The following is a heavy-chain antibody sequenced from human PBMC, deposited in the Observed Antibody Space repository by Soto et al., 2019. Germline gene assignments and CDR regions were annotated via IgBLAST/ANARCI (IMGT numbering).Heavy chain of an antibody. CDR1: GFTFSSYA. CDR3: ARDPLSGTAMVLLYFDL. V-gene: IGHV3-30-3*01. Sequence: QVQLVESGGGVVQPGRSLRLSCAASGFTFSSYAMHWVRQAPGKGLEWVAVISSDGSNKYYGDSVKGRFTISRDNSKNTLYQQMNSLRAEDTAVYYCARDPLSGTAMVLLYFDLWGRGTLVTVSS. D-gene: IGHD5-18*01. J-gene: IGHJ2*01. CDR2: ISSDGSNK.